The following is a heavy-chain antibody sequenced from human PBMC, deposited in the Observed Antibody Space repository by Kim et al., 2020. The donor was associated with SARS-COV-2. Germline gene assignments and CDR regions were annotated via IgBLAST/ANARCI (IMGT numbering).Heavy chain of an antibody. D-gene: IGHD4-4*01. V-gene: IGHV6-1*01. Sequence: SQTLSLTCAISGDSVSSNSAAWNWIRQSPSRGLEWLGRTYYRSKWYNDYAVSVKSRITINPDTSKNQFSLQLNSVTPEDTAVYYCARSPLQSALGTSGGWFDPWGQGTLVTVSS. CDR3: ARSPLQSALGTSGGWFDP. CDR1: GDSVSSNSAA. J-gene: IGHJ5*02. CDR2: TYYRSKWYN.